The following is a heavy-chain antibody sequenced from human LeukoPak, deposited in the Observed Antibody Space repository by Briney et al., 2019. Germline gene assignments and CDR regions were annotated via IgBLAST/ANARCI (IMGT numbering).Heavy chain of an antibody. J-gene: IGHJ4*02. CDR3: AADNEGLREIDY. Sequence: ASVKVSCKVSGYTLTELSMHWVRQAPGKGLEGMGGFDPEDGETIYAQKFQGRVTMTEDTSTDTAYMELSSLRSEDTAVYYCAADNEGLREIDYWGQGTLVTVSS. CDR2: FDPEDGET. V-gene: IGHV1-24*01. CDR1: GYTLTELS. D-gene: IGHD5-24*01.